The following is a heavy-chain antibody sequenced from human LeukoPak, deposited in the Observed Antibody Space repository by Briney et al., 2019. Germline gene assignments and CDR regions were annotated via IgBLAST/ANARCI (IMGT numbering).Heavy chain of an antibody. CDR1: GYSFVDYY. Sequence: ASVKVSCKASGYSFVDYYLHWVRQAPGQGLEWMSWIDPYTGNTHYAQKFQGRLTVTRDTSISTTYMELSWLTSDDTAMYYCAREYSASEHWGQGTLVTVSS. CDR2: IDPYTGNT. CDR3: AREYSASEH. D-gene: IGHD5-12*01. J-gene: IGHJ1*01. V-gene: IGHV1-2*02.